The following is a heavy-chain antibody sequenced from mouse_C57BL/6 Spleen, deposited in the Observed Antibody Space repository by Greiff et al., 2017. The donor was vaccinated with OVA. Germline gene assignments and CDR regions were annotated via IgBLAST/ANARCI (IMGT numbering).Heavy chain of an antibody. J-gene: IGHJ1*03. D-gene: IGHD2-5*01. CDR1: GYTFTSYW. CDR3: ASTYYRNNDWYCDV. V-gene: IGHV1-52*01. CDR2: IDPSDSET. Sequence: VQLQQPGAELVRPGSSVKLSCKASGYTFTSYWMHWVKQRPIQGLEWIGNIDPSDSETHYNQKFKDKATLTVDKSSSTAYMQLSSLTSEDSAVYYCASTYYRNNDWYCDVWGTGPTVTAYS.